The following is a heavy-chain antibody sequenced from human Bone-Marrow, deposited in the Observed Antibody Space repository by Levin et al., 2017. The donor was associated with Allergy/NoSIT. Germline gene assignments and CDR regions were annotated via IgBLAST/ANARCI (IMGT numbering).Heavy chain of an antibody. D-gene: IGHD6-19*01. Sequence: SETLSLTCTVSGGSISSRDYYWGWFRQSPGQGLEWIGSIYYSGNTYYTPSLKSRLTISVDTFKDQFSLRLTSVTAADTAVYYCVSQRGGVAGSYYYGMDVWGQGATVTVS. J-gene: IGHJ6*02. CDR3: VSQRGGVAGSYYYGMDV. V-gene: IGHV4-39*01. CDR2: IYYSGNT. CDR1: GGSISSRDYY.